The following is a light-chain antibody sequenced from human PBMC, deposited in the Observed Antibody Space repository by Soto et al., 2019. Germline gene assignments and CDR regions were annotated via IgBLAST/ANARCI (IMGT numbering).Light chain of an antibody. J-gene: IGKJ1*01. CDR2: GAP. V-gene: IGKV3-15*01. CDR3: QQYNNWPRT. Sequence: EIVLTQSPATLSLSPGERVTLSCRASQSVSSYLAGHQQKPGQAPRLLIYGAPPRATGIPARFSGSGSGTEFTLTISSLQSEDFAVYYCQQYNNWPRTFGQGTKV. CDR1: QSVSSY.